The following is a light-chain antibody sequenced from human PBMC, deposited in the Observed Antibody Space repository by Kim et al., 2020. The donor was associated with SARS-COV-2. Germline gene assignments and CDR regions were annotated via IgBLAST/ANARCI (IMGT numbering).Light chain of an antibody. J-gene: IGKJ2*01. V-gene: IGKV3-15*01. CDR3: QQYNDWPPGDT. CDR2: GAS. CDR1: QSVSNN. Sequence: SPGERATLSCRASQSVSNNLAWYQQKPGQAPRLVIDGASTRATGIPARFSGSGSGTEFTLTISSLQSEDFAVYYCQQYNDWPPGDTFGQGTKLEI.